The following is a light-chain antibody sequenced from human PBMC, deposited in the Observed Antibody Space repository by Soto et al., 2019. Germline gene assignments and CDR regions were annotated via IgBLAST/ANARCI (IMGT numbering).Light chain of an antibody. V-gene: IGKV3-11*01. CDR3: QHRYGFT. CDR2: DAS. J-gene: IGKJ3*01. Sequence: EIVLTQSPATLSLSPGERTTLSCRASHSADTYLAWYQHKPGQAPRLLIHDASIRATGVPARFSGSGSGTDFTLPISSLEPEDFAVYYCQHRYGFTFGPGTKVDIK. CDR1: HSADTY.